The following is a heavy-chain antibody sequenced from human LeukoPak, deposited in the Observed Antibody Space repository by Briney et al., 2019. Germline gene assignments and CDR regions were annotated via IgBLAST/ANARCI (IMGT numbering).Heavy chain of an antibody. CDR3: AKFEKRDYGDYYFDY. V-gene: IGHV3-23*01. Sequence: PGGSLRLSCAASGFTFSSYAMSWVRQAPGKGLEWVSVISGSGGSTYYADSVKGRFTISRDNSKNTLYLQMNSLRAEDTAVYYCAKFEKRDYGDYYFDYWGQGTLVTVSS. CDR2: ISGSGGST. D-gene: IGHD4-17*01. CDR1: GFTFSSYA. J-gene: IGHJ4*02.